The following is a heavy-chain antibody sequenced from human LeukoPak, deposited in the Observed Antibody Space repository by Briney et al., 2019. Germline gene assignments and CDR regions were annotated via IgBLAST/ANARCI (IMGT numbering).Heavy chain of an antibody. D-gene: IGHD1-1*01. Sequence: AAVKVSCKASGYSFTSYYMHLVRQAPAQGIEWMGIINLSGGSRSYAQKFQGKVTMTRDISNSTVYMELKSHSSEGTAADYDYRKYTVQPQRRKGKIDGFDTWGQGTMVTVSS. CDR3: YRKYTVQPQRRKGKIDGFDT. CDR2: INLSGGSR. J-gene: IGHJ3*02. CDR1: GYSFTSYY. V-gene: IGHV1-46*01.